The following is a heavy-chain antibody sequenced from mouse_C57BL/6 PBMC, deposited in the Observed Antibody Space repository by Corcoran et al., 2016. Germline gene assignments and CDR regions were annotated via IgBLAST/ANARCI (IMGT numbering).Heavy chain of an antibody. V-gene: IGHV1-80*01. Sequence: QVQLQQSGAELVKPGASVKISCKASGYAFSSYGMNWVKQRPGKGLEWIGQIYPGDGDTNYNGKFKVKATLTADKSSSTAYMQLSSLTSEDSAAYFSGRSTATTVVATVFDYRGQGTTLTVSA. CDR3: GRSTATTVVATVFDY. CDR2: IYPGDGDT. D-gene: IGHD1-1*01. CDR1: GYAFSSYG. J-gene: IGHJ2*01.